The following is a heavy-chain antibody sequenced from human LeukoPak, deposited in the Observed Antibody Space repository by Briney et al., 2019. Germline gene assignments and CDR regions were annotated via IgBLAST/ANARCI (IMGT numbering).Heavy chain of an antibody. CDR1: GFTFSSYE. CDR3: AKDLGESSDY. Sequence: GGSLRLSCAASGFTFSSYEMNWVRQAPGKGLEWVSYISSSGSTIYYADSVKGRFTISRDNSKNTLYLQMNSLRAEDTAVYYCAKDLGESSDYWGQGTLVTVSS. V-gene: IGHV3-48*03. CDR2: ISSSGSTI. J-gene: IGHJ4*02. D-gene: IGHD7-27*01.